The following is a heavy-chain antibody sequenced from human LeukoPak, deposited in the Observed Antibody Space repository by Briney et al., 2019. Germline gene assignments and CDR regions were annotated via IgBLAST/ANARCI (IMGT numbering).Heavy chain of an antibody. V-gene: IGHV3-30*02. CDR1: GFTFSSYG. CDR2: IRYDGSNK. D-gene: IGHD6-6*01. CDR3: AKDRLKPYYLDY. Sequence: GGSLRLSCAASGFTFSSYGMHWVRQAPGKGLEWVAFIRYDGSNKYYADSVKGRFTISRDNSKNTLYLQMNSLRAEDTAVYYCAKDRLKPYYLDYWGQGTQVTLSS. J-gene: IGHJ4*02.